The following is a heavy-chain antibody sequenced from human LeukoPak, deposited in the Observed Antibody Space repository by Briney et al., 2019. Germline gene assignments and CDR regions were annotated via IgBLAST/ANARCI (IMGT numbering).Heavy chain of an antibody. CDR1: GYTFSSYY. D-gene: IGHD5-18*01. CDR3: ARDPNTAMVHSHKRYYYGMDV. J-gene: IGHJ6*02. V-gene: IGHV1-46*01. CDR2: INPSGGST. Sequence: ASVKVSCKASGYTFSSYYIHCVRQAPGQGLEWMGIINPSGGSTSYARKFQGRVTMTRDTSTSTVYMELSSLRSEDTAVYYCARDPNTAMVHSHKRYYYGMDVWGQGTTVTVSS.